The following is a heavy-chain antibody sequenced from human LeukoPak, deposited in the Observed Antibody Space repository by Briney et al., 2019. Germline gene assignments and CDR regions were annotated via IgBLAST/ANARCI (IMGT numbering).Heavy chain of an antibody. Sequence: SETLSLTCTVSGGSISSYYWSWIRQPPGKGLEWIGYIYYSGSTNYNPSLKSRVNISVDTSKNQFSLKLRSVPAADTAVYYCAKESNSSDNWYFDLWGRGTLVTVSS. CDR1: GGSISSYY. J-gene: IGHJ2*01. V-gene: IGHV4-59*01. CDR2: IYYSGST. D-gene: IGHD2/OR15-2a*01. CDR3: AKESNSSDNWYFDL.